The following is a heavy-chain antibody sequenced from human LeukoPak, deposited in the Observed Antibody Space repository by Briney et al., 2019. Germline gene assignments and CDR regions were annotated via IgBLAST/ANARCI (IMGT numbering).Heavy chain of an antibody. CDR2: ISGSGGST. J-gene: IGHJ4*02. Sequence: PGGSLRLSCAASGFTFSSYSMSWVRQAPGKGLEWVSAISGSGGSTYYADSVKGRFTISRDNSKNTLYLQMNSLRAEDTAVYYCAKGGRGYSYGDQFWGQGTLVTVSS. CDR3: AKGGRGYSYGDQF. D-gene: IGHD5-18*01. CDR1: GFTFSSYS. V-gene: IGHV3-23*01.